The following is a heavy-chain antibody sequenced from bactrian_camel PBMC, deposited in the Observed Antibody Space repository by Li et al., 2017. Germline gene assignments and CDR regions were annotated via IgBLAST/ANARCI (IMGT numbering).Heavy chain of an antibody. CDR3: SSLYNRY. V-gene: IGHV3S53*01. J-gene: IGHJ4*01. CDR1: GFTLHDAE. CDR2: IDSAGAT. Sequence: VQLVESGGGSVQAGETLRLSCTYSGFTLHDAEVGWYRQVPGHLCELPATIDSAGATWYEDSVKGRFTISEDYAENTLYLQLNSLKTEDTAMYFCSSLYNRYWGQGTQVTVS.